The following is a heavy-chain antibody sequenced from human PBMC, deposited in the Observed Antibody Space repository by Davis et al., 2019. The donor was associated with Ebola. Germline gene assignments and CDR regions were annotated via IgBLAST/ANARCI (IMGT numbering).Heavy chain of an antibody. V-gene: IGHV3-30*02. Sequence: GESLKIPCAASGFTFSSYGMHWVRQAPGKGLEWVAFIRYDGSNKYYADSVKGRFTISRDNSKNTLYLQMSSLRAEDTAVYYCARDLPGGDWYFDLWGRGTLVTVSS. J-gene: IGHJ2*01. CDR2: IRYDGSNK. D-gene: IGHD1-14*01. CDR1: GFTFSSYG. CDR3: ARDLPGGDWYFDL.